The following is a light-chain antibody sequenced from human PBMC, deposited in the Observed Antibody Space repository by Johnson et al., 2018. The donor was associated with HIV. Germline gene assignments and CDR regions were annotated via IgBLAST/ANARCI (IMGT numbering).Light chain of an antibody. CDR2: DTN. CDR1: SSNIVNNS. CDR3: GTWDGSLSTGGV. V-gene: IGLV1-51*01. J-gene: IGLJ1*01. Sequence: QSVLTQPPSVSAAPGQKVTISCSGSSSNIVNNSVSLYQQLPGTAPKLLIYDTNRRPSGIPDSFSGSKSGTSATLAIAGLQTGDEADYYCGTWDGSLSTGGVIGTGTTVIVV.